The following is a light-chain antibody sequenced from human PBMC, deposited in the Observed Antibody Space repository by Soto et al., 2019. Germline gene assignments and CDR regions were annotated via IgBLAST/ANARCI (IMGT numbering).Light chain of an antibody. Sequence: QSVLTQPASVSASPGQSITISCTGTSNDVGRYNYVSWYQHHPDKAPKLIIFDVSDRPSGVSIRFSGSKSGNTASLTISGLQAEDEADYYCSSYTTTSTVLFGGGTKLTVL. CDR2: DVS. CDR3: SSYTTTSTVL. CDR1: SNDVGRYNY. J-gene: IGLJ2*01. V-gene: IGLV2-14*03.